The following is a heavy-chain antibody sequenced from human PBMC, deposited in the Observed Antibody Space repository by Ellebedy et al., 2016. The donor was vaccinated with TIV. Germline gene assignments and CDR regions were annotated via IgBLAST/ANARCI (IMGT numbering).Heavy chain of an antibody. CDR2: INHSGST. V-gene: IGHV4-34*01. CDR1: GGSFSAYS. CDR3: ARGPGYSSRWSDAFDI. J-gene: IGHJ3*02. D-gene: IGHD6-19*01. Sequence: SETLSLTXAVYGGSFSAYSWSWIRQPPGKGLEWIGEINHSGSTNYSPSLKSRVTISVDTSKNQLSLNLSSVTAADTAVYYCARGPGYSSRWSDAFDIWGQGTMVTVSS.